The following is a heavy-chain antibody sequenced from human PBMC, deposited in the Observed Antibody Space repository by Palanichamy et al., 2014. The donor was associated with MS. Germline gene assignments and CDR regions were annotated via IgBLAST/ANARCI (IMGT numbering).Heavy chain of an antibody. CDR3: ARSVNRREPNWFDP. D-gene: IGHD1-14*01. Sequence: EWIGYIYYSGSTNYNPSLKSRVTISVDTSKNQFSLKLSSVTAADTAVYYCARSVNRREPNWFDPWGQGTLVTVSS. J-gene: IGHJ5*02. V-gene: IGHV4-59*01. CDR2: IYYSGST.